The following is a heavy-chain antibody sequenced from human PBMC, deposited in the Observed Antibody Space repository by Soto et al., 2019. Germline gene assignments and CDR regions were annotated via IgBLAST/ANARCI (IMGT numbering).Heavy chain of an antibody. Sequence: PGGSLRLSCAASGFTFDDYGMSWVRQAPGKGLEWVSGINWNGGSTGYADSVKGRFTISRDNAKNSLYLQMNSLRAEDTALYHCARDRGEGYCSGGSCTPNWFDPWGQGTLVTAPQ. CDR1: GFTFDDYG. V-gene: IGHV3-20*01. CDR2: INWNGGST. CDR3: ARDRGEGYCSGGSCTPNWFDP. J-gene: IGHJ5*02. D-gene: IGHD2-15*01.